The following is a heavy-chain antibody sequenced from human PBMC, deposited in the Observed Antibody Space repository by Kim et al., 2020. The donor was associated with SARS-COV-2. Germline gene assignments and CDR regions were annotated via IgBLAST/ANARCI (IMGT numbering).Heavy chain of an antibody. Sequence: KKYFAESVKDRFTISRDDSKNTVYLQMNTLRAEDTAVYYCARDRGVNYFDPWGQGTLVTVSS. CDR3: ARDRGVNYFDP. J-gene: IGHJ4*02. CDR2: KK. V-gene: IGHV3-33*01. D-gene: IGHD3-10*01.